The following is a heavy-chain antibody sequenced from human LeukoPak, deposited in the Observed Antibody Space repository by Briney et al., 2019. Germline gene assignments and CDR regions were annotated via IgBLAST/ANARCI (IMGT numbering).Heavy chain of an antibody. CDR1: GDSVSSDSAT. D-gene: IGHD3-9*01. Sequence: SQTLPLTCAISGDSVSSDSATWNWIRQSPSRGLEWLGRTYYRSTSSRWFNDYAVSVKSRINVNPDTSKNQFSLHLNSMTPEDTAVYYCARERDWAGTDCWGQGTLVTVSS. V-gene: IGHV6-1*01. CDR2: TYYRSTSSRWFN. J-gene: IGHJ4*02. CDR3: ARERDWAGTDC.